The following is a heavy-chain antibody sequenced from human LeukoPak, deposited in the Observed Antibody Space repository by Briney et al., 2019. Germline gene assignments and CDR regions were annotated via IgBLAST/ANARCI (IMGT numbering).Heavy chain of an antibody. CDR1: GFTFSSYT. Sequence: GGSLRLSCAASGFTFSSYTMNWVRQAPGKGLEWVSSISSSSSYIYYADSVEGRFTISRDNAKNSLYLQMNSLRAEDTAVYYCARNPSTVVRGADYWPQGTLVTVSS. D-gene: IGHD3-10*01. CDR3: ARNPSTVVRGADY. V-gene: IGHV3-21*01. J-gene: IGHJ4*02. CDR2: ISSSSSYI.